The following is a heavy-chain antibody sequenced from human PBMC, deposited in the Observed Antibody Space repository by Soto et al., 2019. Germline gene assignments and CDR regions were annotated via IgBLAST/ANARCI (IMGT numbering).Heavy chain of an antibody. V-gene: IGHV1-2*02. D-gene: IGHD5-12*01. CDR3: ARVSVDVPE. J-gene: IGHJ4*02. CDR1: GPTFLAYS. Sequence: QLVQSGAEVKKPGASVKFSCKTSGPTFLAYSIHWVRQAPGQGLEWMGWIDPKSGGTTYEQKFLGRVTMTRDMSIITAYMEMNRLTSDDTSIYYCARVSVDVPEWGQGTLLTVSS. CDR2: IDPKSGGT.